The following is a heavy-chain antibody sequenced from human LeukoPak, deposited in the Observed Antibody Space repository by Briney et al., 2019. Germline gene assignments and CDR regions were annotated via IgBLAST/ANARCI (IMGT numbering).Heavy chain of an antibody. CDR3: TTDRRTTVTTT. D-gene: IGHD4-17*01. CDR2: ISGSGGST. CDR1: GFTFSSYA. V-gene: IGHV3-23*01. J-gene: IGHJ4*02. Sequence: PGGSLRLSCAASGFTFSSYAMSWVRQAPGKGLEWVSAISGSGGSTYYADSVKGRFTISRDDSKNTLYLQMNSPKTEDTAVYYCTTDRRTTVTTTWGQGTLVTVSS.